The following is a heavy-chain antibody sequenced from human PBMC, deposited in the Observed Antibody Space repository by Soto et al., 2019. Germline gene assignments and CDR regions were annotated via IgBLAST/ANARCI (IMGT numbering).Heavy chain of an antibody. D-gene: IGHD3-16*02. CDR2: ISISSGYV. J-gene: IGHJ6*02. V-gene: IGHV3-21*01. CDR3: ARAPLLSSRHVNSLYYYGMDV. CDR1: GFAFNSHS. Sequence: PGGSLRLSCAASGFAFNSHSMTWVRQAPGKGLEWVSSISISSGYVYYADSVRGRFTISRDNSKNSLSLEMSSLRVDDTAVYFCARAPLLSSRHVNSLYYYGMDVWGPGTTVTVSS.